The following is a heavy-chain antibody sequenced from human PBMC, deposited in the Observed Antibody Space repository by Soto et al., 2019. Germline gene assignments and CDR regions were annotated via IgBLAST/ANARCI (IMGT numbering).Heavy chain of an antibody. J-gene: IGHJ4*02. Sequence: GASVKVSCKASGYIFTSYYIHWVRQAPGQGLEWMGWINPFDGSRMFAQSFQGRVTMTRDTSTSTVYMEVSSLRSEDTAVYYCSRVDPGETSPFDHWGQGALVTVSS. CDR2: INPFDGSR. CDR3: SRVDPGETSPFDH. V-gene: IGHV1-46*03. CDR1: GYIFTSYY. D-gene: IGHD3-10*01.